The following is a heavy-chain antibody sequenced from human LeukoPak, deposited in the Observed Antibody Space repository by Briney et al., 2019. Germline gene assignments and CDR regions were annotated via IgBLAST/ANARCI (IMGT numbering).Heavy chain of an antibody. CDR1: GGSISSYY. CDR3: ARETDDFWSGYPHAFDI. V-gene: IGHV4-59*01. D-gene: IGHD3-3*01. Sequence: SETLSLTCTVSGGSISSYYWSWIRQPPGKGLEWIGYIYCSGSTNYNPSLKSRVTISVDTSKNQFSLKLSSVTAADTAVYYCARETDDFWSGYPHAFDIWGQGTMVTVSS. CDR2: IYCSGST. J-gene: IGHJ3*02.